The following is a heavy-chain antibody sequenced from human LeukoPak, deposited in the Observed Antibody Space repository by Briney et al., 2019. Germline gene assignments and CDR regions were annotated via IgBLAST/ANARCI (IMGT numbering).Heavy chain of an antibody. Sequence: GGSLRLSCAASGFSFSGHWMNWVRQAPGKGLEWVANIKQDGSEKFYVDSVKGRFTISRDNAKNSLYLQMNSLRVEDTAVYYCARDWASGWDYWGQGTLVTVSS. J-gene: IGHJ4*02. D-gene: IGHD6-19*01. CDR3: ARDWASGWDY. CDR2: IKQDGSEK. V-gene: IGHV3-7*03. CDR1: GFSFSGHW.